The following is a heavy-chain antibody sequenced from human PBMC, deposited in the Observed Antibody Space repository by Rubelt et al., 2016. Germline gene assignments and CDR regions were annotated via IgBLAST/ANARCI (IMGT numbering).Heavy chain of an antibody. CDR2: INGGNGNT. D-gene: IGHD3-16*01. CDR1: GYTFTTYA. CDR3: ARGDAS. J-gene: IGHJ5*02. V-gene: IGHV1-3*01. Sequence: QVQLVQSGAEVKKPGASVKVSCKTSGYTFTTYAMHWVRQAPGQSPEWMGWINGGNGNTKYSQKFQGKVTITRDKSAGTAYMERSSLTSEDTAVYYCARGDASWGQGTLVTVSS.